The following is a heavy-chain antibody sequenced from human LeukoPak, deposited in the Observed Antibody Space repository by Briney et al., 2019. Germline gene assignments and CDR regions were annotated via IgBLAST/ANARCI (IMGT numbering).Heavy chain of an antibody. CDR2: ICGDGTET. Sequence: GGSLRLSCTASGLIFRNYAMTWVRHAPRKGLEWVSTICGDGTETFYADSVKGRFTISRDNSKNTHYLQMSSLRAEDTGIYYCAKGGHYSFFDYWGQGTLVTVSS. D-gene: IGHD4-11*01. CDR3: AKGGHYSFFDY. CDR1: GLIFRNYA. J-gene: IGHJ4*02. V-gene: IGHV3-23*01.